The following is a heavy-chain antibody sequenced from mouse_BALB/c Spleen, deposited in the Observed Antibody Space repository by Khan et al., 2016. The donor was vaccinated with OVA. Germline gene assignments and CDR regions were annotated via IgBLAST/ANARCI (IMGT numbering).Heavy chain of an antibody. CDR1: GYSLTSNYA. CDR2: INYSGST. J-gene: IGHJ3*01. CDR3: ARGRAY. Sequence: EVQLQESGPGLVKPSQSLSLTCTVTGYSLTSNYAWNWIRQFPGNKREWMGYINYSGSTSYTPSLKSRISITRDTSKNQFFLQLNSVTTEDTATYFCARGRAYWGQGTLVTVSA. D-gene: IGHD3-3*01. V-gene: IGHV3-2*02.